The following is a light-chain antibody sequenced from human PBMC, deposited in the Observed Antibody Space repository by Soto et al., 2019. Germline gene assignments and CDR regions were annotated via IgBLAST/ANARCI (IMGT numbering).Light chain of an antibody. V-gene: IGKV1-12*01. CDR2: GAY. CDR3: QQANSFPVT. J-gene: IGKJ4*01. Sequence: DIQMTQSPSSVSASVGDRVTITCRASQDISSWLAWYQQKPGKAPKFLIYGAYNLQNGVPSRFSGSGSGTDFTLTISSLQPEDFATYYCQQANSFPVTFGGGTKVEIK. CDR1: QDISSW.